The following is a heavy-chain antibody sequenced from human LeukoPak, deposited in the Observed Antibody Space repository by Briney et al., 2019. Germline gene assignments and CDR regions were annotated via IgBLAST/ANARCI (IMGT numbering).Heavy chain of an antibody. D-gene: IGHD6-19*01. CDR1: GFTFSSYS. CDR3: ARLTLIAVAGRMLDY. CDR2: ISSSSSYI. J-gene: IGHJ4*02. Sequence: GGPLRLSCAASGFTFSSYSMNWVRQAPGKGLEWVSSISSSSSYIYYADSVKGRFTISRDNAKNSLYLQMNSLRAEDTAVYYCARLTLIAVAGRMLDYWGQGTLVTVSS. V-gene: IGHV3-21*01.